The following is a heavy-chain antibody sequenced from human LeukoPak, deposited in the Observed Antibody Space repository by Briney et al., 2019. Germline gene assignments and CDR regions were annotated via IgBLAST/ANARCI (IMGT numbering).Heavy chain of an antibody. CDR1: GFALSNYW. J-gene: IGHJ6*02. V-gene: IGHV3-74*01. D-gene: IGHD2-2*01. CDR2: INSDGSST. Sequence: GGSLRLSCAASGFALSNYWMHWVRQAPGKGLVWVSRINSDGSSTSHADSVKGRFTISRDNAKSTLYLQMNSLRSEDTAVYYCARGPQRGAAANYYGMDVWGQGTTVTVSS. CDR3: ARGPQRGAAANYYGMDV.